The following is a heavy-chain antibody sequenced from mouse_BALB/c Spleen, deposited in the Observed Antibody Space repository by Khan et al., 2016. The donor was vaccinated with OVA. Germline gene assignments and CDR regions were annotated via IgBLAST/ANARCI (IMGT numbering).Heavy chain of an antibody. J-gene: IGHJ3*01. CDR1: GYTFSSYT. D-gene: IGHD2-14*01. Sequence: QVQLQQSGAELARPGASVKMSCRASGYTFSSYTIHWIIQRPGQALEWIGHINPSNSYTNYNQNFKDKATLIVDKSSTTAYMQLSSLTSEDSAVYYCVREGAYQRSDGWFAYWGQRTLVTGSA. CDR2: INPSNSYT. V-gene: IGHV1-4*01. CDR3: VREGAYQRSDGWFAY.